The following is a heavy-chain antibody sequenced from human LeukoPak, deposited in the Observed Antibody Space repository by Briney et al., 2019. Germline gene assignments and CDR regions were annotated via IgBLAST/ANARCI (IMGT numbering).Heavy chain of an antibody. Sequence: SETLSLTCTVSGGSISSSSYYWGWIRQPPGTGLEWIGSIYYSGSTYYNPSLKSRVTISVDTSKNQFSLKLSSVTAADTAVYYCARGPYDFWSGYYYYFDYWGQGTLVTVSS. CDR2: IYYSGST. D-gene: IGHD3-3*01. J-gene: IGHJ4*02. CDR1: GGSISSSSYY. V-gene: IGHV4-39*07. CDR3: ARGPYDFWSGYYYYFDY.